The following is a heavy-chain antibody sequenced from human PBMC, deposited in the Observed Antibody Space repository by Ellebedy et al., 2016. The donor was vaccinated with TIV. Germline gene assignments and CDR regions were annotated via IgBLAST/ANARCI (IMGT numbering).Heavy chain of an antibody. CDR2: INPNSGGT. J-gene: IGHJ5*02. D-gene: IGHD3-10*01. CDR1: GYTFTGYY. Sequence: AASVKVSCKASGYTFTGYYMHWVRQAPGQGLEWMGWINPNSGGTNYAQKFQGRVTMTRDTSISTAYMELSRLRSDDTAVYYCARDSDYYGSGRGWFDPWGQGTLVTVSS. CDR3: ARDSDYYGSGRGWFDP. V-gene: IGHV1-2*02.